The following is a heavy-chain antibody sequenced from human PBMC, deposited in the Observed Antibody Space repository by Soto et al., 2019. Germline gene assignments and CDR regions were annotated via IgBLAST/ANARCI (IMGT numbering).Heavy chain of an antibody. CDR2: FYYSGST. Sequence: SETLSLTCTVSGCSISSSSYSWGWIRQPPGKGPEWIGTFYYSGSTYYNPSLKSRVTISVDTTKNQFFLKLNSVTAADTAVYYCARLQGYCIDTRCSGHYALDVRGQGTTVT. J-gene: IGHJ6*02. D-gene: IGHD2-2*01. CDR3: ARLQGYCIDTRCSGHYALDV. CDR1: GCSISSSSYS. V-gene: IGHV4-39*01.